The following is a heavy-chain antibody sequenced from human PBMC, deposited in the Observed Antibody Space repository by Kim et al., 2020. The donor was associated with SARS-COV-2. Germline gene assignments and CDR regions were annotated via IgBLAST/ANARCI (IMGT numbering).Heavy chain of an antibody. J-gene: IGHJ4*02. Sequence: SETLSLTCTVSGGSISSYYWSWIRQPPGKGLEWIGYIYYSGSTNYNPSLKSRVTISVDTSKNQFSLKLSSVTAADTAVYYCARVRIVWLLDYWGQGTLVTVSS. V-gene: IGHV4-59*01. CDR3: ARVRIVWLLDY. CDR2: IYYSGST. D-gene: IGHD1-26*01. CDR1: GGSISSYY.